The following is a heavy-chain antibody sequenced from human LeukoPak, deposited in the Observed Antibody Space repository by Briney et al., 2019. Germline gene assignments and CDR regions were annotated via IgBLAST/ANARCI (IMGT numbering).Heavy chain of an antibody. V-gene: IGHV3-11*06. CDR1: GFSFSDFY. CDR2: ISSSKKHT. J-gene: IGHJ6*04. CDR3: ARGTQWLADYYYGMDV. Sequence: SGGSLRLSCTASGFSFSDFYMTWIRQAPGRGLEWVSYISSSKKHTKYADSVKGRFTISRDNANNSLYLQMNSLRAEDTAVYYCARGTQWLADYYYGMDVWGKGTTVTVSS. D-gene: IGHD6-19*01.